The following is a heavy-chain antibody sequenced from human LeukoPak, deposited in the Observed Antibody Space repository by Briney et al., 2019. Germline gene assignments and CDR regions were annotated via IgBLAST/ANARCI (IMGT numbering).Heavy chain of an antibody. Sequence: GSSVKVSCKASGGTFSSYAISWVRQAPGQGLEWMGGIIPIFGTAIYAQKFQGRVTITADESTSTAYMELGSLRSEDTAVYYCARDYGSGSYYNLDAFDIWGQGTMVTVSS. V-gene: IGHV1-69*01. D-gene: IGHD3-10*01. CDR2: IIPIFGTA. CDR1: GGTFSSYA. CDR3: ARDYGSGSYYNLDAFDI. J-gene: IGHJ3*02.